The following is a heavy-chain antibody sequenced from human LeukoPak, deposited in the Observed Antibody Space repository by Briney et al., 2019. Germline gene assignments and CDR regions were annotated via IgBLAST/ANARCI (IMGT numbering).Heavy chain of an antibody. V-gene: IGHV1-18*01. D-gene: IGHD2-15*01. J-gene: IGHJ5*02. CDR3: ARGKYCSGGECYSVRTSYDGFDP. Sequence: ASVKVSCKASGYTFTSYGISWVRQAPGQGLEWMGWISAYNGNTNYAQKLQGRVTMTTDTSTSTAYMELRSLRSDDTAVYYCARGKYCSGGECYSVRTSYDGFDPWGQGTVVSVSS. CDR2: ISAYNGNT. CDR1: GYTFTSYG.